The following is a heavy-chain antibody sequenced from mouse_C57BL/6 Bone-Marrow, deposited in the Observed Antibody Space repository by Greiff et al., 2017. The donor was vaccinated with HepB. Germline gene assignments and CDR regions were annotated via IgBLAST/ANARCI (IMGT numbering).Heavy chain of an antibody. Sequence: VQLQQSGAELARPGSSVKLSCKASGYTFTSYGISWVKQRTGQGLVWIGEIYPRSGNTYYNEKFKGKATLTADKSSSTAYMELRSLTSEDSAVYFCARAGLLRYPYAMDYWGQGTSVTVSS. CDR3: ARAGLLRYPYAMDY. D-gene: IGHD1-1*01. V-gene: IGHV1-81*01. CDR1: GYTFTSYG. J-gene: IGHJ4*01. CDR2: IYPRSGNT.